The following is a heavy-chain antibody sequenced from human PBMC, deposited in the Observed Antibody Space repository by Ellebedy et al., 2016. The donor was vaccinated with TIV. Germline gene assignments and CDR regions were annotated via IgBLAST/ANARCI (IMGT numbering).Heavy chain of an antibody. CDR3: AREMYASSSRPFDY. D-gene: IGHD6-13*01. CDR2: VYRNGIT. V-gene: IGHV4-39*07. J-gene: IGHJ4*02. Sequence: MPGGSLRLSCTVSGGSLNSSSYYWGWIRQPPGQSLEWIGSVYRNGITYVNPSLRSRLTISVDTSRNQFSLRLTSVTAADAAVYYCAREMYASSSRPFDYWGLGTLVTVSS. CDR1: GGSLNSSSYY.